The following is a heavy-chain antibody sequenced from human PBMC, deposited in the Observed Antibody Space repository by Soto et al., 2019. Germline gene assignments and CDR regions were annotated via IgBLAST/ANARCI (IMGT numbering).Heavy chain of an antibody. CDR1: GDSISSNTYF. CDR2: VDYSGST. D-gene: IGHD3-10*01. Sequence: TSETLSLTCSVSGDSISSNTYFWGWIRQPPGKGLEWIGSVDYSGSTYYNPSLKSRVTISVDTSKNQFSLKLSSVTAADTAVYYCARHIWFGELLYGYYFDYWGQGTLVTVSS. V-gene: IGHV4-39*01. J-gene: IGHJ4*02. CDR3: ARHIWFGELLYGYYFDY.